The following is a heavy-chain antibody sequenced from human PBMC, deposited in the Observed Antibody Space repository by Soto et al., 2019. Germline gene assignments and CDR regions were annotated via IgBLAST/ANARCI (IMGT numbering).Heavy chain of an antibody. CDR3: ARVGPGSCYDY. D-gene: IGHD2-15*01. CDR1: GYTFTSYA. V-gene: IGHV1-3*05. J-gene: IGHJ4*02. Sequence: QVQLVQSGAEEKKPGASVKVSCKASGYTFTSYAMHWVRQAPGQRLEWMGWINAGNGNTKYSQKFQGRVTITRDTSASTAYIELSSLRSEDTAVYYCARVGPGSCYDYWGQGTLVTVSS. CDR2: INAGNGNT.